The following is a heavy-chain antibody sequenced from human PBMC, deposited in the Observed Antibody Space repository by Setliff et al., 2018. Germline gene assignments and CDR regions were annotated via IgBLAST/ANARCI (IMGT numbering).Heavy chain of an antibody. CDR3: ARGNEYYDILTGYENYFDY. D-gene: IGHD3-9*01. V-gene: IGHV4-30-2*01. CDR1: GGSISSGDAS. CDR2: IYHAGST. Sequence: LSLTCAVSGGSISSGDASWSWVRQPPGKGLEWIGYIYHAGSTYYNPSLESRVTISVDTSKNQFSLKLSSVTAADTAVYYCARGNEYYDILTGYENYFDYWGQGTLVTVSS. J-gene: IGHJ4*02.